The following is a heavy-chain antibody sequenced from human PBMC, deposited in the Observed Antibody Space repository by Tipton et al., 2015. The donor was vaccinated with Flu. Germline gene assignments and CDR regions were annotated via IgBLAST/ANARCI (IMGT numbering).Heavy chain of an antibody. V-gene: IGHV4-34*01. J-gene: IGHJ4*02. CDR3: ARGDGYNFDY. CDR2: TNHSGGT. Sequence: LRLSCAVNDGSFLNYVWTWIRQSPGKGLEWIGETNHSGGTKYNPSLKSRVTISVDTSKNQFSLKLSSVTAADTAVYYCARGDGYNFDYWGQGTLVTVSS. CDR1: DGSFLNYV. D-gene: IGHD5-24*01.